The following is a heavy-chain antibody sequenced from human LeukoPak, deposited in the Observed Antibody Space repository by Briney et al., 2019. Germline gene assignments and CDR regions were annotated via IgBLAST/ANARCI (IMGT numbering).Heavy chain of an antibody. CDR3: ARAGGYAPSPTGYGMDV. CDR1: GFTFSSYG. J-gene: IGHJ6*02. CDR2: IWYDGSNK. V-gene: IGHV3-33*01. D-gene: IGHD3-22*01. Sequence: GGSLRLSCAASGFTFSSYGMHWVRQAPGKGLEWVAVIWYDGSNKYYADSVKGRFTISRDNSKNTLYLQMNSLRAEDTAVYYCARAGGYAPSPTGYGMDVWGQGTTVTVSS.